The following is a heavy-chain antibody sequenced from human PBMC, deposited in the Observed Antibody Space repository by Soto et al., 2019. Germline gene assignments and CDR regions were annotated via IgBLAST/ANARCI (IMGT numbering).Heavy chain of an antibody. CDR2: ISAYNGNT. CDR3: ARDAPPADY. V-gene: IGHV1-18*01. CDR1: GYTFTSYS. Sequence: QVQLVQSGAEVKKPGASVKVSCKASGYTFTSYSISWVRQAPGQGLEWMGWISAYNGNTNYAQKLQXXXAXPTDTSTSTAYMELRSLRSDDTAVYYCARDAPPADYWGQGTLVTVSS. J-gene: IGHJ4*02.